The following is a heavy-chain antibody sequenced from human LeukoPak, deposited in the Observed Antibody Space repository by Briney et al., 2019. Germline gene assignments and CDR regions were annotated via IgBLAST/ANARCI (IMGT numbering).Heavy chain of an antibody. D-gene: IGHD6-19*01. Sequence: GALGLSCGASGFTFSNYAMNWVRQAPGEGLGGVSYISSSSNSIHYADSVRGRFAVSRDNAKNSLYLQMNSLGHEDSAVYYCARRPYQDVSGRLSDVWGQGTTVTVSS. CDR1: GFTFSNYA. CDR2: ISSSSNSI. CDR3: ARRPYQDVSGRLSDV. J-gene: IGHJ6*02. V-gene: IGHV3-48*02.